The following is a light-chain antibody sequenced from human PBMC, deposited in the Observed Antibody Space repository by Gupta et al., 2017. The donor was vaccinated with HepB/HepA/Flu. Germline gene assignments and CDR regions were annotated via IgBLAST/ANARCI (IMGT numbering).Light chain of an antibody. CDR1: QSVSSN. CDR2: GAS. CDR3: QKYNNWPPGVP. V-gene: IGKV3-15*01. J-gene: IGKJ1*01. Sequence: EIVMTQSPATLSVSPGERATPSCRASQSVSSNLAWYQQKPGQAPRLLIYGASTRATGIPARFSGSGSGTEFTLTISSLQSEDFAVYYCQKYNNWPPGVPFGQGTKVEIK.